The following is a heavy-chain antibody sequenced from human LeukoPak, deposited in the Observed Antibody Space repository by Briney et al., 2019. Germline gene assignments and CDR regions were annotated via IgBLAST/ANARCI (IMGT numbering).Heavy chain of an antibody. CDR1: GGTFSSYA. D-gene: IGHD4-17*01. CDR2: IIPILGIA. Sequence: GASVKVSCKASGGTFSSYAISWVRQAPGQGLEWMGRIIPILGIANYAQKFQGRVTITADKSTSTAYMELSSLRSEDTAVYYCARGHYGDYDGNYYGMDVWGQGTAVTVSS. V-gene: IGHV1-69*04. CDR3: ARGHYGDYDGNYYGMDV. J-gene: IGHJ6*02.